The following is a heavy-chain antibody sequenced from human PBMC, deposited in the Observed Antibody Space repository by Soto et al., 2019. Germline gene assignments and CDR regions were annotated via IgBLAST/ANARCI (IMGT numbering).Heavy chain of an antibody. CDR3: ARGGQNGYYDSRAMVDY. CDR1: GYTFTSYG. Sequence: QVQLVQSGPEVKKPGASVKVSCKASGYTFTSYGISWVRQAPGQGLEWMGWISAYNGNTNYAQKLQGRVTMTTDTSTSTAYMELMSLRSDDTTVYYCARGGQNGYYDSRAMVDYWGQGTLVPVSS. CDR2: ISAYNGNT. V-gene: IGHV1-18*01. J-gene: IGHJ4*02. D-gene: IGHD3-22*01.